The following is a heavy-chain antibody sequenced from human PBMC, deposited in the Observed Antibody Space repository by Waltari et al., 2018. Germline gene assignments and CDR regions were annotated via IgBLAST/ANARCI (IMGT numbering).Heavy chain of an antibody. CDR2: ISGSGGST. Sequence: EVQRLVSGGGLVQPGGSLGLPCAASGFPFSSYAMSWVRQAPGKGLEWVSAISGSGGSTYYADSVKGRFTISRDNAKNTLYLQMNSLRAEDTAVYYCAKEGCGGDCYQRWGQGTLVTVSS. CDR3: AKEGCGGDCYQR. CDR1: GFPFSSYA. D-gene: IGHD2-21*02. J-gene: IGHJ4*02. V-gene: IGHV3-23*01.